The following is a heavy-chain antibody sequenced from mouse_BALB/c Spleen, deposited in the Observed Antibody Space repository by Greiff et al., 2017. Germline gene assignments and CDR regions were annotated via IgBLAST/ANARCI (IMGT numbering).Heavy chain of an antibody. J-gene: IGHJ3*01. CDR2: IYPYNGGT. Sequence: EVKLQQSGPELVKPGASVKISCKASGYTFTDYNMHWVKQSHGKSLEWIGYIYPYNGGTGYNQKFKSKATLTVDNSSSTAYMELRSLTSEDSAVYYCARDYGPWFAYWGQGTLVTVSA. CDR3: ARDYGPWFAY. D-gene: IGHD1-2*01. V-gene: IGHV1S29*02. CDR1: GYTFTDYN.